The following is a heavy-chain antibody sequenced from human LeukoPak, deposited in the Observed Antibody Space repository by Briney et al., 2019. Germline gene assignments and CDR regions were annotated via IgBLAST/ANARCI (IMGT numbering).Heavy chain of an antibody. CDR2: IYYSGST. CDR1: GGSFSGYY. D-gene: IGHD3-22*01. Sequence: SETLSLTCAVYGGSFSGYYWSWIRQPPGKGLEWIGYIYYSGSTNYNPSLKSRVTISVDTSKNQFSLKLSSVTAADTAVYYCAGLRDAFDIWGQGTMVTVSS. CDR3: AGLRDAFDI. V-gene: IGHV4-59*08. J-gene: IGHJ3*02.